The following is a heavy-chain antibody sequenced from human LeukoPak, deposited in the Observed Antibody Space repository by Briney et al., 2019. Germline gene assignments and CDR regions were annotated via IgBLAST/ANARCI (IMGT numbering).Heavy chain of an antibody. V-gene: IGHV3-74*01. CDR1: GFSFGNHV. Sequence: GGSLRLACAASGFSFGNHVMHWVRQAPGKGLARVSRINSDGITTRYADAAKGRFTISRDNAKNTLYLQMNDLRGDDTAVYYCARADYDIWSGYFFMHYWGQGTLVSVSS. D-gene: IGHD3-3*01. CDR2: INSDGITT. CDR3: ARADYDIWSGYFFMHY. J-gene: IGHJ4*02.